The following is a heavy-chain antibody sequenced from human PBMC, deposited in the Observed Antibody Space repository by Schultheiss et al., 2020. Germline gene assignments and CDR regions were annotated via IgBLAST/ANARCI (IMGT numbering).Heavy chain of an antibody. J-gene: IGHJ4*02. CDR3: ARRGVTAAGNFDY. V-gene: IGHV4-39*01. D-gene: IGHD6-13*01. Sequence: SQTLSLTCTVSGGSISSSSYYWGWIRQPPGKGLEWIGSIYYSGSTYYNPSLKSRVTISVDTSKNQFSLKLSSVTAADTAVYYCARRGVTAAGNFDYWGQGTLVTVSS. CDR2: IYYSGST. CDR1: GGSISSSSYY.